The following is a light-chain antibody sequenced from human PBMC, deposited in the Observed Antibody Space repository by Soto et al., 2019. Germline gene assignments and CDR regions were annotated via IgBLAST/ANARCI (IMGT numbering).Light chain of an antibody. V-gene: IGLV2-14*01. CDR2: EVS. J-gene: IGLJ1*01. Sequence: QSVLTQPASVSGSPGQSITISCTGTSSDVGAYDFVSWYQQHPDKAPKLMIYEVSNRPSGVSNRFSGSKSDNTATLTISGLQAEDEADYYCSSYTSSSTRVFGTGTKVTVL. CDR1: SSDVGAYDF. CDR3: SSYTSSSTRV.